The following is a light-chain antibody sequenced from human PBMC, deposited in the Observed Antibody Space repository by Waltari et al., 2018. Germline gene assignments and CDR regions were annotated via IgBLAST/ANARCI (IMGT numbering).Light chain of an antibody. V-gene: IGKV3-20*01. CDR1: QSVSTTY. CDR2: GAS. Sequence: EIVLTQSPGTLSLSPGERATLSCRASQSVSTTYLAWGQQEPGQAPRLLIYGASSRATGIPDMFSGSGSGTDFTLTITRLEPEDFAVYYCQQYGSSPRTFGQGTKVEIK. J-gene: IGKJ1*01. CDR3: QQYGSSPRT.